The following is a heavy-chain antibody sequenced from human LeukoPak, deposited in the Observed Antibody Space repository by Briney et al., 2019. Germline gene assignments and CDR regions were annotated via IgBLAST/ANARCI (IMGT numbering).Heavy chain of an antibody. D-gene: IGHD2-2*01. J-gene: IGHJ6*03. V-gene: IGHV3-53*01. Sequence: GGSLRLSCAVSGFNVRTNYMSWVRQAPGKGLEWVSVIYSGGSTYYADSVKGRFTISRDNSKNTLYLQMNSLRAEDTAVYYCASATSSPGRPYYYYYMDVWGKGTTVTVSS. CDR1: GFNVRTNY. CDR3: ASATSSPGRPYYYYYMDV. CDR2: IYSGGST.